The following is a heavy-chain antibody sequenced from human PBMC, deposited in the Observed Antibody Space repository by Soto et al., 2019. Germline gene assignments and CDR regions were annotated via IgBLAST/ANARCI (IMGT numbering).Heavy chain of an antibody. Sequence: QVQLLQSGAEVKRPGSSVKVSCEASGGTFSSLGFTWVRQAPGQGLEWMGGIIPISGRTTFAQKFQGRVTITADESTRATYMELTTLTSDDTAMYYCAPRGTQGRWLELADYWGQGTLVTVSS. CDR3: APRGTQGRWLELADY. V-gene: IGHV1-69*01. CDR1: GGTFSSLG. D-gene: IGHD5-12*01. J-gene: IGHJ4*02. CDR2: IIPISGRT.